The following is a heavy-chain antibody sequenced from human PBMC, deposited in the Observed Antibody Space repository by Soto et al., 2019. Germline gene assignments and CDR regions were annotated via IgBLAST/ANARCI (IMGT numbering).Heavy chain of an antibody. Sequence: GASVKVSFKASGGTFSSYASSWVRQAPGQGLEWMGGIIPIFGTANYAQKFQGRVTITADESTSTAYMELSSLRSEDTAVFYCARMTMVKRYFDYWGQGTLVTVSS. V-gene: IGHV1-69*13. CDR2: IIPIFGTA. CDR1: GGTFSSYA. CDR3: ARMTMVKRYFDY. D-gene: IGHD3-10*01. J-gene: IGHJ4*02.